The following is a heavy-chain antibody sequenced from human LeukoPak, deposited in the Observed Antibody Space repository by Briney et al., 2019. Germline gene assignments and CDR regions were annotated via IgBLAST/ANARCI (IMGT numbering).Heavy chain of an antibody. Sequence: SETLSLTCTVSGGSVSTSSYYWGWIRQPPGRGLEWIGSIYYSGNTYYNPSLKSRVTISVNTSKNQFSLKLSSVTAADTAVYYCARNQRDYLFDYWGQGTLVTVSS. V-gene: IGHV4-39*01. J-gene: IGHJ4*02. CDR1: GGSVSTSSYY. CDR3: ARNQRDYLFDY. D-gene: IGHD4-17*01. CDR2: IYYSGNT.